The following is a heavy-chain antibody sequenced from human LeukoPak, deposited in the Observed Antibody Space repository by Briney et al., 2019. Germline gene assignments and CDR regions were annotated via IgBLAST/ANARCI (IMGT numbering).Heavy chain of an antibody. CDR2: IYYSGST. V-gene: IGHV4-59*12. D-gene: IGHD3-22*01. CDR1: GVSISSYY. CDR3: ARVSSSGYYFDP. J-gene: IGHJ5*02. Sequence: SETLSLTCTVSGVSISSYYWSWIRQPPGKGLEWIGYIYYSGSTNYNPSLRSRVTISVDTSKNQFSLKLSSVTAADTAVYYCARVSSSGYYFDPWGQGTLVTVSS.